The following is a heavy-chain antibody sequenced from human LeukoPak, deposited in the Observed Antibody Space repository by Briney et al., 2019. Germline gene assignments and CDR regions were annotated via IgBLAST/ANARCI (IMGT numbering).Heavy chain of an antibody. Sequence: PSETLSLTCTVSVASMTNYCWSWVRQPPGKGREWIGYSCYSGTTNYNPSLKSRVTLSADTSNKQFSLKLSSVTAADTGVYYCTSSMTQLWFGSWGQGMLVTVFS. V-gene: IGHV4-59*01. CDR1: VASMTNYC. CDR2: SCYSGTT. D-gene: IGHD3/OR15-3a*01. CDR3: TSSMTQLWFGS. J-gene: IGHJ4*02.